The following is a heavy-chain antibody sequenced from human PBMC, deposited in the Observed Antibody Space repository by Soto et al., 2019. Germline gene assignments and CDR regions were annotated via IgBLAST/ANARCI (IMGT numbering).Heavy chain of an antibody. CDR1: GFTFSSYG. CDR2: ISYDGSNK. CDR3: AKDRNIVVVVAVPYGMDV. D-gene: IGHD2-15*01. V-gene: IGHV3-30*18. J-gene: IGHJ6*02. Sequence: LRLSCAASGFTFSSYGMHWVRQAPGKGLEWVAVISYDGSNKYYADSVKGRFTISRDNSKNTLYLQMNSLRAEDTAVYYCAKDRNIVVVVAVPYGMDVWGQGTTVTVSS.